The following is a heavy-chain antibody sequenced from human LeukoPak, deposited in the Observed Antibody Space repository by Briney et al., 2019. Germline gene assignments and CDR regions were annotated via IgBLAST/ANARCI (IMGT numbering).Heavy chain of an antibody. V-gene: IGHV3-21*01. CDR2: ISSSSSYI. Sequence: PGGSLRLSCAASGFTFSSYSMNWVRQAPGKGLEWVSSISSSSSYIYYADSVKGRFTISRDNAKNSLYLQMNSLRAEDTAVYYCARGVGSGWYADAFDIWGQGTMVTVSS. CDR3: ARGVGSGWYADAFDI. J-gene: IGHJ3*02. CDR1: GFTFSSYS. D-gene: IGHD6-19*01.